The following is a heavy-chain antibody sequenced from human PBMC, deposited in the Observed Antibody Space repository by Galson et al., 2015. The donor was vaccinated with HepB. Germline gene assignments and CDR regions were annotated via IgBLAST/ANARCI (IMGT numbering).Heavy chain of an antibody. Sequence: SLRLSCAASGFTFSTYSMNWVRQAPGKGLEWVSYISSSSSTIYYVDSVKGRFTISRDNAKNSLYLQMNSLRAEDTAVYYCAREGDGYDYWGQGTLVTVSS. V-gene: IGHV3-48*01. CDR1: GFTFSTYS. D-gene: IGHD5-24*01. CDR2: ISSSSSTI. CDR3: AREGDGYDY. J-gene: IGHJ4*02.